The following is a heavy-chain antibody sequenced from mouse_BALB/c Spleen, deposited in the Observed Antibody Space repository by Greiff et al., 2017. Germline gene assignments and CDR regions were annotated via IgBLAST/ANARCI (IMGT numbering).Heavy chain of an antibody. J-gene: IGHJ2*01. CDR2: IWSEGST. D-gene: IGHD2-14*01. V-gene: IGHV2-6-2*01. Sequence: QVQLKQSGPDLVAPSQSLSITCTVSGFTLTSYGVNWVRQPPGKGLEWLVVIWSEGSTTYNSDIKSRLSTSKDNSKSQVFLIMNSRQTDDTAMYYCARQHRYVSYFDYWGQGTTVTVSS. CDR1: GFTLTSYG. CDR3: ARQHRYVSYFDY.